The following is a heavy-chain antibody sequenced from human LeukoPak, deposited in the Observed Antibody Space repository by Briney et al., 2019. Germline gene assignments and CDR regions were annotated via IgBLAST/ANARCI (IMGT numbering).Heavy chain of an antibody. CDR3: ARPMEWSIVVVVAATPSGWFDP. Sequence: GASVKVSCKASGGTFSSYAISWVRQAPGQGLEWMGGIIPIFGTANYAQKFQGRVTITADESTSTAYMELSSLRSEDTAVYYCARPMEWSIVVVVAATPSGWFDPWGQGTLVTVSP. V-gene: IGHV1-69*13. CDR1: GGTFSSYA. CDR2: IIPIFGTA. J-gene: IGHJ5*02. D-gene: IGHD2-15*01.